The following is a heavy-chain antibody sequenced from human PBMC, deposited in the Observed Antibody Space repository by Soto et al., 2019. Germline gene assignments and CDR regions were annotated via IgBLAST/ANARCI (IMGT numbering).Heavy chain of an antibody. CDR2: IYSGGST. D-gene: IGHD1-26*01. J-gene: IGHJ5*02. CDR3: ARVWYSGSYRVGLFDP. CDR1: GFTVSSNY. Sequence: GSLILSCAASGFTVSSNYMSWVRQAPGKGLEWVSVIYSGGSTYYADSVMGRFTISRDNSKNTLYLQMNSLRAEDTAVYYCARVWYSGSYRVGLFDPWGQGTLVTAPQ. V-gene: IGHV3-53*01.